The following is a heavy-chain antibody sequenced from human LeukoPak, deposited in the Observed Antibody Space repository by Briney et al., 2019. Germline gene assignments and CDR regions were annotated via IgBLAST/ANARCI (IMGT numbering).Heavy chain of an antibody. CDR3: ARAQERYFDY. J-gene: IGHJ4*02. D-gene: IGHD1-26*01. CDR2: ITSTGLTI. V-gene: IGHV3-48*03. CDR1: GFSFSNYE. Sequence: RGSLRLSCAASGFSFSNYEMNWVRQAPGQGLEWISFITSTGLTIYYADSGKGRFTISRDNAKNSLYLQMNSLRPEDTALYYCARAQERYFDYWGQGTLVTVSS.